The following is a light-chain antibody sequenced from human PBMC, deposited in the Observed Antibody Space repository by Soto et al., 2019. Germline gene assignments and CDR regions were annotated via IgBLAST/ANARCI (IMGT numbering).Light chain of an antibody. CDR3: AAWDDNLMYVI. CDR1: SPNIGSNT. CDR2: TDD. V-gene: IGLV1-44*01. Sequence: QSVLTQPPSASETPGQRVTISCSGSSPNIGSNTVNWYQQLPGTAPKLLIHTDDQRSSGVPDRFSGSKSGASASLAISGLQSDDEADYYCAAWDDNLMYVIFGGGTKLTVL. J-gene: IGLJ2*01.